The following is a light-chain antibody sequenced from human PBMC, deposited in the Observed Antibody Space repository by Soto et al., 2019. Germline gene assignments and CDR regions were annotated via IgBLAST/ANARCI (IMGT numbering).Light chain of an antibody. CDR2: SNN. CDR1: SSNIGSNT. CDR3: AALDDSLNGYV. V-gene: IGLV1-44*01. Sequence: QSVLTQPPSATGTPGQRVTISCSGSSSNIGSNTVNWYQHLPGTATKLLIYSNNQRPSGVPDRFSGSKSGTSASLAISGLQSEDEADYYCAALDDSLNGYVFGTGTKVTVL. J-gene: IGLJ1*01.